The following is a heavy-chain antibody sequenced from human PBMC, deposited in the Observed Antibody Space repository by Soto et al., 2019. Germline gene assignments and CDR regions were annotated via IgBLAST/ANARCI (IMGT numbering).Heavy chain of an antibody. CDR3: ARASQFGELLPHY. J-gene: IGHJ4*02. CDR1: GFTFKSYS. Sequence: EVRLVESGGGLAQPGGSLRLSCAASGFTFKSYSMNWVRQAPGKGLEWVSYISGGSKTINYADSVKGRFTISRDNAKNSLYLQMNSLRAEDTAVYYCARASQFGELLPHYWGQGTMVTISS. D-gene: IGHD3-10*01. V-gene: IGHV3-48*01. CDR2: ISGGSKTI.